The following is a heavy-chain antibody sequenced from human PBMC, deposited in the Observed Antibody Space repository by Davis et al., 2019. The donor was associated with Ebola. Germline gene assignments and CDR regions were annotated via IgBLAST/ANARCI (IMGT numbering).Heavy chain of an antibody. D-gene: IGHD3-9*01. CDR2: ISSDSDYI. CDR3: AKGVYDILTSYFDY. J-gene: IGHJ4*02. V-gene: IGHV3-21*04. CDR1: GFTFSTYS. Sequence: GESLKISCAASGFTFSTYSMSWVRQAPGKALEWVSSISSDSDYIYYADSVKGRFTISRDNSKNTLYLQMNSLRAEDTAVYYCAKGVYDILTSYFDYWGQGTLVTVSS.